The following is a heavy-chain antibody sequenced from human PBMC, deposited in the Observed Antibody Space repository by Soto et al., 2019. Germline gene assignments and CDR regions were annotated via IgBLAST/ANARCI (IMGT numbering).Heavy chain of an antibody. CDR1: GFAFSTFA. V-gene: IGHV3-23*01. CDR3: AQDGRSGSVTRPDH. J-gene: IGHJ4*02. CDR2: ISVSGNNA. Sequence: GGSLRLSCAASGFAFSTFAMTWVRQAPGKGLEWVAAISVSGNNAYYADSVKGRFTISRDNSQNSVFLQMSSLRADDTAVYYCAQDGRSGSVTRPDHWGQGTLVTVSS. D-gene: IGHD1-26*01.